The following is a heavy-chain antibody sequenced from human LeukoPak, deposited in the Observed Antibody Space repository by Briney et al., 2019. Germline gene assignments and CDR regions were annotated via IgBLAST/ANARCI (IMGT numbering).Heavy chain of an antibody. CDR3: ATLGTTVTNPFDY. CDR1: GGSISSTDW. J-gene: IGHJ4*02. D-gene: IGHD4-17*01. CDR2: INHSGST. Sequence: SGTLSLTCAVSGGSISSTDWWSWVRQPPGKGLEWIGQINHSGSTNYNPSLKSRVTISVDTSKNQFSLKLSSVTAADTAVYYCATLGTTVTNPFDYWGQGTLVTVSS. V-gene: IGHV4-4*02.